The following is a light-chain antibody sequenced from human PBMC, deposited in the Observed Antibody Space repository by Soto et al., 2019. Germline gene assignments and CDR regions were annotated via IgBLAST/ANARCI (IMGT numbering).Light chain of an antibody. Sequence: EVVMTQSPATLSVFPGERVTLSCRASQSVSSSLAWYQQKPGQAPRLLIYSASTRATGIPARFSGSGSATESPQTISREEAEDFADYYCQQYINGYTFGQGTKLEIK. V-gene: IGKV3-15*01. CDR1: QSVSSS. CDR2: SAS. J-gene: IGKJ2*01. CDR3: QQYINGYT.